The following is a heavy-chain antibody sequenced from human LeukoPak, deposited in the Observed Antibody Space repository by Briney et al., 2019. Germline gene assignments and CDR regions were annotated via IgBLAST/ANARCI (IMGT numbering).Heavy chain of an antibody. CDR2: INPNSGGT. CDR3: ARDRGSDIVVVPGWFDT. Sequence: ASVKVSCKASGYTFTGYYMHWVRQAPGQGLEWMGWINPNSGGTNYAQKFQGRVTMTRDTSISTAYMELSRLRSDDTAVYYCARDRGSDIVVVPGWFDTWGQGTLVTVSS. V-gene: IGHV1-2*02. CDR1: GYTFTGYY. D-gene: IGHD2-2*01. J-gene: IGHJ5*02.